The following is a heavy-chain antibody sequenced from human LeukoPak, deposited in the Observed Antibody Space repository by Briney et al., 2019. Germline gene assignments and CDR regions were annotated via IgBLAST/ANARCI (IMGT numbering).Heavy chain of an antibody. D-gene: IGHD3-10*01. V-gene: IGHV3-49*03. CDR2: IKSKTYGGTI. J-gene: IGHJ4*02. Sequence: GGSLRLSCTTSGFTFGDYGMSWFRQAPGQGLEWVSFIKSKTYGGTIEYAASVQGRFTISRDDSKSIAYLRMNSLKTEDTAVYYCARAHYGSGNSVNLYYFDYWGQGTLVTVSS. CDR3: ARAHYGSGNSVNLYYFDY. CDR1: GFTFGDYG.